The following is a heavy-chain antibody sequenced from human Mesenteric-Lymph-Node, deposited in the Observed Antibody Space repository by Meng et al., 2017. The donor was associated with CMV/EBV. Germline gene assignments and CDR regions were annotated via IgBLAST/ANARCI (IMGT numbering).Heavy chain of an antibody. J-gene: IGHJ4*02. V-gene: IGHV3-21*01. D-gene: IGHD5-12*01. CDR3: AKTRYRDYVTPYFDY. CDR1: RFSFSDYY. Sequence: GESLKISCAVSRFSFSDYYMSWVRQAPGKGLEWVSSISSSSSYIYYADSVKGRFTISRDNAKNSLYLQMNSLRAEDTAVYYCAKTRYRDYVTPYFDYWGQGTLVTVSS. CDR2: ISSSSSYI.